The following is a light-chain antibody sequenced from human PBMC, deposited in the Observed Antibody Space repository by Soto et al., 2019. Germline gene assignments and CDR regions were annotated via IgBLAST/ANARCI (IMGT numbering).Light chain of an antibody. CDR2: LTS. V-gene: IGKV3-11*01. CDR1: QALNTR. Sequence: EILLTHSPSTLAAFPCDRVTLSCRASQALNTRLAWYQHKPGQAPRLLIYLTSNRAAGVPSRFSAWGSETDFTLTISDVQPEDFAVYYCHQRQSWPRTFGQGTKVDIK. CDR3: HQRQSWPRT. J-gene: IGKJ1*01.